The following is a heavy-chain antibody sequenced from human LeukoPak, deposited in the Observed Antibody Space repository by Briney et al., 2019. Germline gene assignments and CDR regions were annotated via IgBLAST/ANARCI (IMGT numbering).Heavy chain of an antibody. CDR3: TTDWRRIDY. CDR1: GFTFSSYE. V-gene: IGHV3-15*01. J-gene: IGHJ4*02. CDR2: IKSKIEGGTT. Sequence: GGSLRLSCAASGFTFSSYEINWVRQAPGKGLEWVARIKSKIEGGTTDYAAPVKGRFTISRNDSKNTLDLQMNSLRTEDTAVYYCTTDWRRIDYWGQGTLVCVSS.